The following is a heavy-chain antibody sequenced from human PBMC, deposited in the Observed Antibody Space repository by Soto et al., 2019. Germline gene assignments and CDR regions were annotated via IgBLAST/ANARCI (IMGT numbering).Heavy chain of an antibody. CDR1: GGSVSSDNYY. CDR2: IDYSGST. Sequence: SETLSLTCTVSGGSVSSDNYYWNWIRQTPGEGLEWIGSIDYSGSTDYNPSLKSRVTISMDTSKNQFSLKLSSVTAADTAVYYCARDRDSSGYYSCLDYWGQGILVTGSS. D-gene: IGHD3-22*01. V-gene: IGHV4-61*01. J-gene: IGHJ4*02. CDR3: ARDRDSSGYYSCLDY.